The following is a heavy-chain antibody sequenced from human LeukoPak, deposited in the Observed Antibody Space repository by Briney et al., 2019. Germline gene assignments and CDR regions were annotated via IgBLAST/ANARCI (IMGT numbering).Heavy chain of an antibody. CDR2: IYYSGST. J-gene: IGHJ4*02. CDR1: GGSISSSSYY. V-gene: IGHV4-39*01. CDR3: ATHRSSWGEFDY. Sequence: PSETLSLTCTVSGGSISSSSYYWGWIRQPPGKGLEWIGSIYYSGSTYYNPSLKSRVTISVDTSKNQFSLKLSSVTAADTAVYYCATHRSSWGEFDYWGQGTLVTVSS. D-gene: IGHD6-13*01.